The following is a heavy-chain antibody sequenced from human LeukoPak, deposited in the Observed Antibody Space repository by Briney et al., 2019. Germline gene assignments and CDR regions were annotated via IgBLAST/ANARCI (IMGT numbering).Heavy chain of an antibody. CDR3: AKDNRRHYTSGPNPDSLH. CDR2: VSWNSGSI. V-gene: IGHV3-9*01. CDR1: GFTFDDYA. D-gene: IGHD6-19*01. Sequence: GGSLRLSCTASGFTFDDYAMHWVRQPPGKGLEWVSGVSWNSGSIDYADSVKGRFTISRDNAKNSLYLQMNSLRVEDTAFYYCAKDNRRHYTSGPNPDSLHWGQGALVTVSS. J-gene: IGHJ4*02.